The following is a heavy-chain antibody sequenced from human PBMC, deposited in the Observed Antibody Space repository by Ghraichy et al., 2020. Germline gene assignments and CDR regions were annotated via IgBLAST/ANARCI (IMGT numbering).Heavy chain of an antibody. CDR2: IRYDGSNK. J-gene: IGHJ3*02. D-gene: IGHD6-19*01. CDR3: AIPGYSSGLGDAFDI. CDR1: GFTFSSYG. V-gene: IGHV3-30*02. Sequence: GGSLRLSCAASGFTFSSYGMHWVRQAPGKGLEWVAFIRYDGSNKYYADSVKGRFTISRDNSKNTLYLQMNSLRAEDTAVYYCAIPGYSSGLGDAFDIWGQGTMVTVSS.